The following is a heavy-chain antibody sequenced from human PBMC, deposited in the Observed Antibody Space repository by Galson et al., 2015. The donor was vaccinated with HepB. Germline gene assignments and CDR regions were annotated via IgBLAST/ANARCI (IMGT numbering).Heavy chain of an antibody. Sequence: PSLVKPTQTLTLTCTFSGFSLRTSGMCVSWIHQPPGKALEWLALIDCDDDKYYSTSLKTRLTISKDTSKNQVVLTMTNMDPVDTATYYCARIRSYYDSSGYYYDYWGQGTLVTVSS. CDR3: ARIRSYYDSSGYYYDY. D-gene: IGHD3-22*01. V-gene: IGHV2-70*01. J-gene: IGHJ4*02. CDR2: IDCDDDK. CDR1: GFSLRTSGMC.